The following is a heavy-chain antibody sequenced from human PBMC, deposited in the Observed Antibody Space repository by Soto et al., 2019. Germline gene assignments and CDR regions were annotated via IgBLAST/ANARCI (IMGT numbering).Heavy chain of an antibody. CDR2: VSHIGST. CDR1: GGSISNSSYL. Sequence: SETLSLTCSVSGGSISNSSYLWGWVRQPPGKGLQWIGSVSHIGSTNYNPSLKSRLTISVGTSKTQSSLRLDSVTAAGTAVYYCSRIAVSGPRTGFDDWGQGILVT. CDR3: SRIAVSGPRTGFDD. J-gene: IGHJ4*02. V-gene: IGHV4-39*01. D-gene: IGHD6-19*01.